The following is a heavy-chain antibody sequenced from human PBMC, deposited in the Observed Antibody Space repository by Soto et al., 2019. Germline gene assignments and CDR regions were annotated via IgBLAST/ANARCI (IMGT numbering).Heavy chain of an antibody. CDR3: AREATTGYLDY. CDR2: MHPSSGGT. J-gene: IGHJ4*02. D-gene: IGHD4-4*01. CDR1: GYSFSAHY. V-gene: IGHV1-2*02. Sequence: GASVKVSCTPSGYSFSAHYIFWVRQAPGQGLEWMGWMHPSSGGTNFAQEFEGRVTLTRDTSLSTAYMELSGLKSDDTAVYYCAREATTGYLDYWGQGTLVTVSS.